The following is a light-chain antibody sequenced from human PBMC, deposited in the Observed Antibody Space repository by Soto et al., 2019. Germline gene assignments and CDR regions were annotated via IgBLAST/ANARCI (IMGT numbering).Light chain of an antibody. CDR3: QSYDNSLSGSLV. V-gene: IGLV1-40*01. Sequence: QSALTQPPSVSGAPGQRVTISCTGSRSNIGAGYDVQWYQQLPGTASKLLIYGNKNRPSGVPDRFSGSKSGASASLAITGLQAEDEADYYCQSYDNSLSGSLVFGGGTKLTVL. J-gene: IGLJ3*02. CDR1: RSNIGAGYD. CDR2: GNK.